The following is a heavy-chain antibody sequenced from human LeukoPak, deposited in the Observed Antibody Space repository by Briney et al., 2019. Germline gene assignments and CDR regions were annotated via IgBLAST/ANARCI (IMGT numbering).Heavy chain of an antibody. D-gene: IGHD6-19*01. CDR2: ISSSSSYI. V-gene: IGHV3-21*01. J-gene: IGHJ4*02. CDR1: GFTFSTYI. CDR3: ARDSSGWYYFDY. Sequence: GGSLRLSCAASGFTFSTYIMNWVRQAPGKGLEWVSSISSSSSYIYYADSVKGRFTISRDNAKNSLYLQMNSLRAEDTAVYYCARDSSGWYYFDYWGQGTLVTVSS.